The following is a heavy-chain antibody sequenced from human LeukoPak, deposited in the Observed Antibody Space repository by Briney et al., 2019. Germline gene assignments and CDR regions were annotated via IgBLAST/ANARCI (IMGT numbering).Heavy chain of an antibody. CDR2: IRYDGSNK. Sequence: GGSLRLSCAASGFTFNTYGMHWVRQAPGKGLEWVAFIRYDGSNKYYADSVKGRFTISRDNSKNTLYLQMNSLRAEDTAVYYCAKAKNLIRGYSYGPFDYWGQGTLVTVSS. CDR1: GFTFNTYG. V-gene: IGHV3-30*02. D-gene: IGHD5-18*01. J-gene: IGHJ4*02. CDR3: AKAKNLIRGYSYGPFDY.